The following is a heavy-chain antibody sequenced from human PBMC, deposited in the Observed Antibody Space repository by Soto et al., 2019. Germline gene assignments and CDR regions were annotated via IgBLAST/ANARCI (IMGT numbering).Heavy chain of an antibody. D-gene: IGHD6-13*01. Sequence: QVQLQESGPGLVKPSQTLSLTCTVSGGSISTDDHYWSWIRQPPGKGLEWIGYIYYTGSTYYNPSLKSRLFTSLDTSKNQFSLQLTSVTAADTAVYYCASLRSRWNIDYWGQGTLVTVSS. CDR1: GGSISTDDHY. J-gene: IGHJ4*02. V-gene: IGHV4-30-4*01. CDR2: IYYTGST. CDR3: ASLRSRWNIDY.